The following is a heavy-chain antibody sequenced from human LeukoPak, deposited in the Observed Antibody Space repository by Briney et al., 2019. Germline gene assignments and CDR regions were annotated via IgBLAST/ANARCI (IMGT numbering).Heavy chain of an antibody. CDR1: GFSFSSHS. Sequence: GGSLRLSCAASGFSFSSHSMNWVRQAPGKGLEWISHISTGSGMVYYADSVKGRFTVSRDDAENSLYLQLNSLTVEDTAVYYCAREAAYGYYGSGSFGHWGQGTLVTVSS. J-gene: IGHJ4*02. D-gene: IGHD3-10*01. CDR3: AREAAYGYYGSGSFGH. CDR2: ISTGSGMV. V-gene: IGHV3-48*01.